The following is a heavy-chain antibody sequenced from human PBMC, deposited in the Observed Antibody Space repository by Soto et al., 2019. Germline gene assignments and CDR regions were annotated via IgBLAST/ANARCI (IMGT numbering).Heavy chain of an antibody. CDR3: AKDRGYCSSPICFNISDFDY. Sequence: QVRLVESGGGVVQPGRSLRLSCAASGFTFTTYGMNWVRQAPGKGLEWVAVISYDGSNKLYADSVRGRFAISRDNSKNTLYLQMDSLRPEDTAVYYCAKDRGYCSSPICFNISDFDYWGQGAPVTVSS. CDR1: GFTFTTYG. J-gene: IGHJ4*02. D-gene: IGHD2-2*01. V-gene: IGHV3-30*18. CDR2: ISYDGSNK.